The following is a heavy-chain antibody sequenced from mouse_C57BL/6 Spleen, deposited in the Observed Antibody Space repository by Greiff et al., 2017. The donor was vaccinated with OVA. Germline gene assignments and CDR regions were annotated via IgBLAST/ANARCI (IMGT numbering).Heavy chain of an antibody. V-gene: IGHV2-5*01. J-gene: IGHJ2*01. D-gene: IGHD2-1*01. CDR2: IWRGGST. Sequence: QVHVKQSGPGLVQPSQSLSITCTVSGFSFTSYGVHWVRQSPGKGLEWLGVIWRGGSTDYNAAFMSRLSITKDNSKSQVFFKMNSLQADDTAIYYCAKSDGNYLYFDYWGQGTTLTVSS. CDR3: AKSDGNYLYFDY. CDR1: GFSFTSYG.